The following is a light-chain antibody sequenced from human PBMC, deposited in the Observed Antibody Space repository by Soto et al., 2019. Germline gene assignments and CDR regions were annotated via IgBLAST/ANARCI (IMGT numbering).Light chain of an antibody. CDR1: PSVSSY. V-gene: IGKV3-11*01. CDR3: QQRSNWPWT. J-gene: IGKJ1*01. Sequence: EIVLTQSPATLSLSPGARATLSCRASPSVSSYLAWYQQKPGQAPRLLIYDASNRATGIPARFSGSGSGTDFTLTISSLEPEDFAVYYCQQRSNWPWTVGQGTKLEIK. CDR2: DAS.